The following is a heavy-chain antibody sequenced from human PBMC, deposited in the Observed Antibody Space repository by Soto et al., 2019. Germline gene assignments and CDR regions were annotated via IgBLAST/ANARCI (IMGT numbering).Heavy chain of an antibody. J-gene: IGHJ4*02. CDR1: GGIFSSYA. Sequence: QEQLVQSGAEVKKPGSSVKVSCKASGGIFSSYALSWVRQAPGQGLEWMGGIIPIFGTSNYAQKFQGRVTITADESTSTAYMELSSLTSEDTAVYYCARERGPEELLGHFELWGPGTLVTVSS. CDR2: IIPIFGTS. CDR3: ARERGPEELLGHFEL. D-gene: IGHD1-26*01. V-gene: IGHV1-69*01.